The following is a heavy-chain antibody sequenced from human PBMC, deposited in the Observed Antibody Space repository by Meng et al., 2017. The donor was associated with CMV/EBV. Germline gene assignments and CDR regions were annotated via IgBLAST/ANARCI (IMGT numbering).Heavy chain of an antibody. D-gene: IGHD1-7*01. J-gene: IGHJ3*02. CDR2: ISYDGSNK. CDR1: GFTFSSYA. Sequence: GESLKISCAASGFTFSSYAMHWVRQAPGKGLEWVAVISYDGSNKYYADSVKGRFTISRDNSKNTLYLQMNSLRAEDTAVYYCAREFFNWNYSVVAFDIWGQGTMVIVSS. CDR3: AREFFNWNYSVVAFDI. V-gene: IGHV3-30*04.